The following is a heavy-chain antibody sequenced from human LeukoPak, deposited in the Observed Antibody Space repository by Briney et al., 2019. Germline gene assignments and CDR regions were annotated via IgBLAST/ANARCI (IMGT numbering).Heavy chain of an antibody. CDR1: GFTFSSYG. V-gene: IGHV3-33*06. J-gene: IGHJ4*02. CDR2: IWYDGSNK. Sequence: PGRSLRLSCAASGFTFSSYGMHWVRQAPGKGLEWVAVIWYDGSNKYYADSVKGRFTISRDNSKNTLYLQMNSLRAEDTAVYYCAKDPSIAVGYWGQGTLVTVSS. D-gene: IGHD6-19*01. CDR3: AKDPSIAVGY.